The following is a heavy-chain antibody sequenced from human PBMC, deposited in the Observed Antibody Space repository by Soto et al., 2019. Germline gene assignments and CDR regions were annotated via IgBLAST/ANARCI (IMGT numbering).Heavy chain of an antibody. CDR1: GDSVSSNSAA. D-gene: IGHD1-7*01. J-gene: IGHJ5*02. CDR3: ARDRLPGTSAGNWFDP. V-gene: IGHV6-1*01. CDR2: TYYRSKWYN. Sequence: SQTLSLTCAISGDSVSSNSAAWNWIRQSPSRGLEWLGRTYYRSKWYNDYAVSVKSRITINPDTSKNQFSLQLNSVTPEGTAVYYCARDRLPGTSAGNWFDPWGQGTLVTVSS.